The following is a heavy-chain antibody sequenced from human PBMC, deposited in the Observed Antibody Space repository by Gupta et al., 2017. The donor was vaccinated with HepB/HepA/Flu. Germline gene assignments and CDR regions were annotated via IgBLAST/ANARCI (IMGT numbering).Heavy chain of an antibody. CDR2: ISGSGGST. CDR1: GFLFSSYA. CDR3: AKSLGDYGGNGDAFDI. J-gene: IGHJ3*02. Sequence: EVQLLESGGGLVQPGGSLRLSWAASGFLFSSYAMSWVRQAPGKGLEWVSAISGSGGSTYYADSVKGRFTISRDNSKNTLYLQMNSLRAEDTAVYYCAKSLGDYGGNGDAFDIWVQGTMVTVSS. V-gene: IGHV3-23*01. D-gene: IGHD4-17*01.